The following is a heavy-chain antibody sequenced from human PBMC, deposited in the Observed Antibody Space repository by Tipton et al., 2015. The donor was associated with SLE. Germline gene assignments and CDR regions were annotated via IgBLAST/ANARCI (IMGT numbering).Heavy chain of an antibody. V-gene: IGHV4-61*01. D-gene: IGHD3-16*01. CDR1: GGSISSSTYH. J-gene: IGHJ5*02. Sequence: LRLSCTVSGGSISSSTYHWGWIRQPPGKRLEWIGYIYHTGSTRLNPSLESRVAMSVDTSKNQFSLKLSSVTAADTAIYYCARDRFGYNFFDPWGQGTLVTVSS. CDR2: IYHTGST. CDR3: ARDRFGYNFFDP.